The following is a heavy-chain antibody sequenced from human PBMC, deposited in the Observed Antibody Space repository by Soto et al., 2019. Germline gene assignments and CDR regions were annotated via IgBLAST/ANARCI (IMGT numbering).Heavy chain of an antibody. D-gene: IGHD1-1*01. CDR1: GFSLRTSGVG. CDR3: AHPPGYGEDGVYNRGVDD. CDR2: LYWNDNK. J-gene: IGHJ6*02. Sequence: QITLKESGPTLVKPTQTLTLTCTFSGFSLRTSGVGVGWIRQPPGKALEWLALLYWNDNKLYSPSLQSRLTITKDTAKNQVVLTLTNMDPVDTGTYYCAHPPGYGEDGVYNRGVDDGGQGNPVTVS. V-gene: IGHV2-5*01.